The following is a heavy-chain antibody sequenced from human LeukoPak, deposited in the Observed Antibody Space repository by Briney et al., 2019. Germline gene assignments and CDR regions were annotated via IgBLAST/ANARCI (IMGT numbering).Heavy chain of an antibody. CDR1: GGSFCGYY. V-gene: IGHV4-34*01. Sequence: PSETLSLTCTGYGGSFCGYYWSWIRQPPGKGLEWIGEINHSGSTNYNPSLKSRVTISVDTSKNQFSLKLSSVTAADTAMYYCARVQAEVGPGHWGQGTLVTVSS. J-gene: IGHJ4*02. D-gene: IGHD1-26*01. CDR2: INHSGST. CDR3: ARVQAEVGPGH.